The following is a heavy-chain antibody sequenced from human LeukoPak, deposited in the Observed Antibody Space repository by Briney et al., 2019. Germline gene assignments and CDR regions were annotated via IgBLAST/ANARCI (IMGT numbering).Heavy chain of an antibody. CDR1: GYTFTSYG. V-gene: IGHV1-18*01. D-gene: IGHD2-2*01. J-gene: IGHJ5*02. CDR2: ISAYNGNT. CDR3: ARDNDQLPPNWFDP. Sequence: ASVKVSCKASGYTFTSYGISWVRQAPGQGLEWMGWISAYNGNTNYAQKLQGRVTMTTDTSTSTAYMELRSLRSDDTAVYYCARDNDQLPPNWFDPWGQGTLVTVSS.